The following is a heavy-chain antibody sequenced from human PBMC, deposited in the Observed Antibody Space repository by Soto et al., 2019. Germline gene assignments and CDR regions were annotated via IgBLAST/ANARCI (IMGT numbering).Heavy chain of an antibody. CDR2: ISPDNGNT. J-gene: IGHJ6*02. D-gene: IGHD5-12*01. V-gene: IGHV1-18*01. CDR1: GYTFTIYG. CDR3: ARALGYSGHEGMDV. Sequence: GASVKVSCKASGYTFTIYGINWVRQAPGQGLEWMGWISPDNGNTNYAQKLQGRVTMTTDTSASTAYMELRSLRSDDTAVYYCARALGYSGHEGMDVWGQGTTVTVSS.